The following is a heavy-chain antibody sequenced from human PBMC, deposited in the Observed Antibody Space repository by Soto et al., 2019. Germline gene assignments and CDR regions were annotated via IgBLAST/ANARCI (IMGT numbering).Heavy chain of an antibody. D-gene: IGHD6-6*01. CDR3: ARVVSTSSSLNFDY. CDR1: GGSFSGYY. CDR2: INHSGST. Sequence: QVQLQQWGAGLLKPSETLSLTCAVYGGSFSGYYWSCIRQPPEKGLEWIGEINHSGSTNYNPSLKSRVTTSVDTSKNQFALKLSSVTAADTAVYYCARVVSTSSSLNFDYWGQGTLVTVSS. V-gene: IGHV4-34*01. J-gene: IGHJ4*02.